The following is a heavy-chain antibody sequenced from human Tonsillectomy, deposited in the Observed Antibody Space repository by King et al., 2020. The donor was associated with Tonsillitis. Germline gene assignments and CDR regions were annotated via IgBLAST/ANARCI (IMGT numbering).Heavy chain of an antibody. CDR1: GFTFSNYG. CDR2: ISYDGSNK. J-gene: IGHJ6*02. CDR3: AKRIAAAGTWGYYYYYGMDV. D-gene: IGHD6-13*01. V-gene: IGHV3-30*18. Sequence: QLVQSGGGVVQPGRSLRLSCAASGFTFSNYGMHWVRQAPGKGLEWVAVISYDGSNKYYADSLKGRFTISRDNSKNTLYLQMNSLRAEDTAVYYCAKRIAAAGTWGYYYYYGMDVWGQGTTVTVSS.